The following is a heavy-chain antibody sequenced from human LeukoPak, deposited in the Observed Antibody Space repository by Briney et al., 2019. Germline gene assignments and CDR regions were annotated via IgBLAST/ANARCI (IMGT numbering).Heavy chain of an antibody. CDR2: INHSGST. CDR1: GGSFSGYY. V-gene: IGHV4-34*01. D-gene: IGHD2-2*01. CDR3: AGMYCSSTSCHRIDY. J-gene: IGHJ4*02. Sequence: PSETLSLTCAVYGGSFSGYYWSWIRQPPGKGLEWIGEINHSGSTNYNPSLKSRVTISVDTSKNQFSLKLSSVTAADTAVYYCAGMYCSSTSCHRIDYWGQGTLVTVSS.